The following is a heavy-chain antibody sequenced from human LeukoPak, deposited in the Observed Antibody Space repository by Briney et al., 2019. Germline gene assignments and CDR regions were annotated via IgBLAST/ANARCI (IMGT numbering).Heavy chain of an antibody. CDR2: ISSSSSTI. CDR3: ARDLSVHGFDY. V-gene: IGHV3-48*01. J-gene: IGHJ4*02. CDR1: GFTFSSYA. D-gene: IGHD4-17*01. Sequence: GGSLRLSCAASGFTFSSYAMNWARQAPGKGLEWVSYISSSSSTIYYADSVKGRFTISRDNAKNSLYLQMNSLRAEDTAVYYCARDLSVHGFDYWGQGTLVTVSS.